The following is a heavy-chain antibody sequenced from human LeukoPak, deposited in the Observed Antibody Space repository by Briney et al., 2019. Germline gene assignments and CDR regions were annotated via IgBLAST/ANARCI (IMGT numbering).Heavy chain of an antibody. CDR2: ISSSSSYI. Sequence: PGGSLRLSCAASGFTFSSYSMNWVRQAPGKGLEWVSSISSSSSYIYYADSVKGRFTISRDNAKNSLYLQMNSLRAEDTAVYYCAGGREIELRFLEWLGPPEVYYYYMDVWGKGTTVTVSS. CDR1: GFTFSSYS. J-gene: IGHJ6*03. CDR3: AGGREIELRFLEWLGPPEVYYYYMDV. D-gene: IGHD3-3*01. V-gene: IGHV3-21*01.